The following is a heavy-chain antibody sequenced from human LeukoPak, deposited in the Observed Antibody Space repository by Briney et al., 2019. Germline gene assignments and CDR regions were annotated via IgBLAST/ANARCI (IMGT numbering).Heavy chain of an antibody. V-gene: IGHV1-18*01. D-gene: IGHD3-22*01. CDR3: AREGTYYYDCSGSNFDY. CDR1: GYTLTSYG. Sequence: GASVKVSCKATGYTLTSYGFSWVRQAPAQGLEWMGWISTYNGNTNYAHKVQGRVTMTTDTSTSTAYMELRSLRSDDTAVYYCAREGTYYYDCSGSNFDYWGQGTLVTVSS. CDR2: ISTYNGNT. J-gene: IGHJ4*02.